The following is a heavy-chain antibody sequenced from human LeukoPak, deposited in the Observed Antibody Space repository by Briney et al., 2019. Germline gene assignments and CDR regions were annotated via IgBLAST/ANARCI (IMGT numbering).Heavy chain of an antibody. CDR3: AREGWGTYSSGPYYFDY. CDR2: INGYNGNT. Sequence: GASVKVSCKASGYTFTRNGISWVRQAPGQGLEWMGWINGYNGNTKYAQKLQGRVTMTTDTSTTTAYMELRSLRSDDPAVYSWAREGWGTYSSGPYYFDYWGQGTLITVSS. D-gene: IGHD6-19*01. J-gene: IGHJ4*02. V-gene: IGHV1-18*04. CDR1: GYTFTRNG.